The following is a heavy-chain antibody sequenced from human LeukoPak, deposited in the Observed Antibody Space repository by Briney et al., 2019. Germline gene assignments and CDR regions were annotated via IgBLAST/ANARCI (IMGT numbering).Heavy chain of an antibody. V-gene: IGHV1-24*01. CDR2: FDPEDGET. Sequence: ASVKVSCKVSRYTLTELSMHWVRQAPGKGLEWMGGFDPEDGETIYAQKFQGRVTMTEDTSTDTAYMELSSLRSEDTAVYYCATACSGGSCPLDYWGQGTLVTVSS. CDR1: RYTLTELS. CDR3: ATACSGGSCPLDY. D-gene: IGHD2-15*01. J-gene: IGHJ4*02.